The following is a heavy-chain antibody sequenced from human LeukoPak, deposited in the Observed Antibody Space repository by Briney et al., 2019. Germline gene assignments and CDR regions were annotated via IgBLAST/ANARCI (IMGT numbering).Heavy chain of an antibody. CDR3: ARGGFGSGWPYFDY. Sequence: GGSLRLSCAASGFTFSSYSVNWVRQAPGKGLEWVSYISSSSSTIYYADSVKGRFTISRDNAKNSLYLQMNSLRAEDTAVYYCARGGFGSGWPYFDYWGQGTLVTVSS. CDR2: ISSSSSTI. V-gene: IGHV3-48*04. CDR1: GFTFSSYS. J-gene: IGHJ4*02. D-gene: IGHD6-19*01.